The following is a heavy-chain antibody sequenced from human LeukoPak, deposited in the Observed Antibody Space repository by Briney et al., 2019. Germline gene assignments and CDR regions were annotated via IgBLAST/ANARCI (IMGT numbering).Heavy chain of an antibody. V-gene: IGHV4-4*07. D-gene: IGHD2-2*01. J-gene: IGHJ5*02. CDR2: IYTSGST. CDR3: ARDVVVPAAIPVFSGFDP. CDR1: GGSISSYY. Sequence: SETLSLTCTVSGGSISSYYWSWIRQPAGKGLEWIGRIYTSGSTNYNPSLKSRVTMSVDTSKNQFSLKLSSVTAADTAVYYCARDVVVPAAIPVFSGFDPWGQGTLVTVSS.